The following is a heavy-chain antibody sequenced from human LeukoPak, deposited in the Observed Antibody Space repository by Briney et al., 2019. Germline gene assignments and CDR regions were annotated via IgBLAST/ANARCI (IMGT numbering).Heavy chain of an antibody. CDR2: IYHSGSA. V-gene: IGHV4-31*03. Sequence: SQTLSLTCTVSGGSISSGDNYWSWVRQFPGKGLEWIGYIYHSGSAYYHPSLKSRVIISVDTSKNQFSLKLSSVTAADRAVYYCARANYGSGQYFHQWGQGTLVTVST. CDR1: GGSISSGDNY. J-gene: IGHJ1*01. D-gene: IGHD3-10*01. CDR3: ARANYGSGQYFHQ.